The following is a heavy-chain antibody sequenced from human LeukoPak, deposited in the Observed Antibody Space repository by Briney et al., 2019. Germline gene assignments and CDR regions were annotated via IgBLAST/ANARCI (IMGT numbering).Heavy chain of an antibody. CDR1: GFTFSSYA. V-gene: IGHV3-9*01. J-gene: IGHJ6*02. Sequence: GGSLRLSCAASGFTFSSYAMHWVRQVPGKGLEWVSGISWNSGKIDYADSVKGRFIISRDNAKNSLYLQMNSLRAEDTALYYCAKGRLIAAPYYYYGTNVWGQGTTVTVSS. CDR2: ISWNSGKI. D-gene: IGHD3-10*01. CDR3: AKGRLIAAPYYYYGTNV.